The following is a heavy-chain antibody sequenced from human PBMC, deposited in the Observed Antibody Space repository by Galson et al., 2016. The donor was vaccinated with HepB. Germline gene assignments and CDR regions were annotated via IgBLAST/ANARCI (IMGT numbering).Heavy chain of an antibody. V-gene: IGHV5-51*01. CDR1: GDSFTRYW. CDR2: IYPGDSHT. CDR3: AKRMGGVVGDYYFDC. Sequence: QSGAEVKKPGESLKISCKGSGDSFTRYWIGWVRQMPGKGLEWMGIIYPGDSHTIYSPTLQGQVTISADKSVSTVYLPWSSLKASDTANYYCAKRMGGVVGDYYFDCCGQGTLVTVSS. J-gene: IGHJ4*02. D-gene: IGHD3-3*01.